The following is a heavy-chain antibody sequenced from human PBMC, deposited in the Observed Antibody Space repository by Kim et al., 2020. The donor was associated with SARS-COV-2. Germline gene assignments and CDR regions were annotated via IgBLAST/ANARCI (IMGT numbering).Heavy chain of an antibody. CDR3: AKELISRWTTFHPYFDY. Sequence: SVKGRFTISGNNAKNSLYLQMNSVRPEDTALYFCAKELISRWTTFHPYFDYWGQGTLVTVSS. V-gene: IGHV3-9*01. J-gene: IGHJ4*02. D-gene: IGHD4-4*01.